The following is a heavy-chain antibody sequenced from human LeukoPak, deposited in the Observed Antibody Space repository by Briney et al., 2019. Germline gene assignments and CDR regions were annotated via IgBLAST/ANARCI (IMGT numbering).Heavy chain of an antibody. D-gene: IGHD6-19*01. CDR3: ARDRYSSGWHEGVVAFDI. Sequence: PSETLSLTCTVSGGSISSYYWSWIRQPPGKGLEWIGYIYYSGSTNYNPSLKSRVTISVDTSKNQFSLKLSSVTAADTAVYYCARDRYSSGWHEGVVAFDIWGQGTMATVSS. CDR1: GGSISSYY. V-gene: IGHV4-59*01. CDR2: IYYSGST. J-gene: IGHJ3*02.